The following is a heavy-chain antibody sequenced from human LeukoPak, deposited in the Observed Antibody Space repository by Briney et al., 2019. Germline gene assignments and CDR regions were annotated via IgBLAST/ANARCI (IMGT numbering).Heavy chain of an antibody. V-gene: IGHV3-7*01. CDR3: TREMYSSAWAADY. J-gene: IGHJ4*02. CDR2: IKQDGSEK. CDR1: GFTFSSYW. D-gene: IGHD6-19*01. Sequence: PGGSLRLSCAASGFTFSSYWMSWVRQAPGKGLEWVANIKQDGSEKYYVDSVKGRFTISRDNAKNSLYLQMTSLRAEDTAVYYCTREMYSSAWAADYWGQGTLVTVSS.